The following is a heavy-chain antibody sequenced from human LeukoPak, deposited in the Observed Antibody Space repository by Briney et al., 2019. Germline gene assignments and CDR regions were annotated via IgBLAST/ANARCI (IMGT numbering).Heavy chain of an antibody. V-gene: IGHV3-48*01. J-gene: IGHJ4*02. CDR1: GFTFSSYS. CDR2: ISSSSSTI. CDR3: ARDPPGALGRIAAAGTGFDY. Sequence: PGGSLRLSCAASGFTFSSYSMNWVRQAPGKGLEWVSYISSSSSTIYYADSVKGRFTISRDNAKNSLYLQMNSLRAEDTAVYYCARDPPGALGRIAAAGTGFDYWGQGTLVTVSS. D-gene: IGHD6-13*01.